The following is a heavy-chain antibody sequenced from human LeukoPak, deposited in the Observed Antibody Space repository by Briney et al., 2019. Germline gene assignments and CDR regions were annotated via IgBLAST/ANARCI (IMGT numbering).Heavy chain of an antibody. CDR2: IRYDGSNK. V-gene: IGHV3-33*01. CDR3: ARAPEYNYDYWFDP. Sequence: GGSLRLSCAASGFTFSSYGMHWVRQAPGKGLEWVAVIRYDGSNKYYADSVKGRFTISRDNSKNTLYLQMNSLRAEDTAVYYCARAPEYNYDYWFDPWGQGTLVTVSS. J-gene: IGHJ5*02. D-gene: IGHD3-3*01. CDR1: GFTFSSYG.